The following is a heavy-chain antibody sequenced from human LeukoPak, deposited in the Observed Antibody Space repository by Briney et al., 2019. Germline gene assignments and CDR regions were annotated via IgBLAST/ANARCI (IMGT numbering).Heavy chain of an antibody. CDR3: AKGGTDIVVVVAAQDFDY. V-gene: IGHV3-74*01. CDR1: GFIFSSYW. CDR2: INTDGSST. Sequence: GGSLRLSCAASGFIFSSYWMHWVRHAPGKGLAWVSRINTDGSSTSYADSVKGRFTISRDNAKNTLYLQMNSLRAEDTAVYYCAKGGTDIVVVVAAQDFDYWGQGTLVTVSS. D-gene: IGHD2-15*01. J-gene: IGHJ4*02.